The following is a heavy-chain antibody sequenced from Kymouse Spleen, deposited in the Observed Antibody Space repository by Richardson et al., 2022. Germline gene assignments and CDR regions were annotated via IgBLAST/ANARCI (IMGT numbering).Heavy chain of an antibody. D-gene: IGHD1-7*01. Sequence: QVQLQQWGAGLLKPSETLSLTCAVYGGSFSGYYWSWIRQPPGKGLEWIGEINHSGSTNYNPSLKSRVTISVDTSKNQFSLKLSSVTAADTAVYYCARYNWNSSFDYWGQGTLVTVSS. V-gene: IGHV4-34*01. CDR3: ARYNWNSSFDY. J-gene: IGHJ4*02. CDR2: INHSGST. CDR1: GGSFSGYY.